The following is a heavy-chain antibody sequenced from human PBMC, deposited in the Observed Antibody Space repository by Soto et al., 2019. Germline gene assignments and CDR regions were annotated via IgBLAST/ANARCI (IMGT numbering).Heavy chain of an antibody. CDR3: TRPQSSGWYDY. J-gene: IGHJ4*02. Sequence: GDSLKISCKASGYNYINHWIAWVRQMPGKGLEWMGIINPGDSDIRYSPSFQGQITISVDKSINTAYLQWSSLRASDTATYYCTRPQSSGWYDYWGQGTLVTVSS. V-gene: IGHV5-51*01. CDR2: INPGDSDI. CDR1: GYNYINHW. D-gene: IGHD6-19*01.